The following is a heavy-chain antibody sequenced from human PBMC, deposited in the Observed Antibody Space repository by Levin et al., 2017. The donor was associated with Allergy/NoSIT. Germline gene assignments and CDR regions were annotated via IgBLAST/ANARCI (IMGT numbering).Heavy chain of an antibody. Sequence: GESLKISCAASGFSFSSYGMHWVRQAPGKGLEWVAVIWYDGSNKYYEDSVKGRFTISRDNSKNTLYLEMNSLRAEDTAVYYCARDSATYQVLSVIGARNAFDIWGQGTMVTVSS. J-gene: IGHJ3*02. CDR2: IWYDGSNK. CDR1: GFSFSSYG. D-gene: IGHD2-2*01. V-gene: IGHV3-33*01. CDR3: ARDSATYQVLSVIGARNAFDI.